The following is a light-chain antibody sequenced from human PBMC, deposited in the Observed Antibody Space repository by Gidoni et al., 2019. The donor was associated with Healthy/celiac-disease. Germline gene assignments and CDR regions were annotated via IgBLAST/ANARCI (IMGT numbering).Light chain of an antibody. V-gene: IGKV1-33*01. CDR2: DAS. CDR3: QQYDNLPLT. Sequence: DIQMTQSLSSLSASVGDRVTITCQASQDISNYLNWYQQKPGKAPKLLIYDASNLETGVPSRFSGSGSGTDFTFTISSLQPEDIATYYCQQYDNLPLTFGGGTKAEIK. CDR1: QDISNY. J-gene: IGKJ4*01.